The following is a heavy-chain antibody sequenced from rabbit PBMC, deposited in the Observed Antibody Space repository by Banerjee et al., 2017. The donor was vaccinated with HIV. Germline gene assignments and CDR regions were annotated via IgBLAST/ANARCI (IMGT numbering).Heavy chain of an antibody. D-gene: IGHD1-1*01. CDR3: ARNWGSSLYYSL. V-gene: IGHV1S47*01. CDR2: IYPDYGST. J-gene: IGHJ4*01. CDR1: GIDFSSYG. Sequence: QEQLVESGGGLVTLGGSLKLSCKASGIDFSSYGISWVRQAPGKGLEWIAYIYPDYGSTDYASWVNGRFTISLDNAQNTVFLQMTSLTAADTATYFCARNWGSSLYYSLWGPGTLVTVS.